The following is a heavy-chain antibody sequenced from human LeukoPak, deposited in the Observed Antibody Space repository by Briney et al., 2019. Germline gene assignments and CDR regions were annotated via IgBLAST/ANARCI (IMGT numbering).Heavy chain of an antibody. D-gene: IGHD5-24*01. Sequence: PGGSLKISCKGSGYSFTSYWIGWVRQMPGKGLEWMGIIYPGGSDTRFSPSFQGQVTISADGSISTAYLQWSSLKASDTAMYYCARASRDGYNQNFDYWGQGTLVTVSS. CDR2: IYPGGSDT. CDR3: ARASRDGYNQNFDY. V-gene: IGHV5-51*01. J-gene: IGHJ4*02. CDR1: GYSFTSYW.